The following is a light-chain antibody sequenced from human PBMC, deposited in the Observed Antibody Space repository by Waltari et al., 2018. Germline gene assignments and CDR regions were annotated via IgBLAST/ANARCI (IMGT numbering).Light chain of an antibody. CDR1: SSDVGSYNL. CDR3: CSYAGSLVV. CDR2: EGS. V-gene: IGLV2-23*01. Sequence: QSALTQPASVSGSPGQSITISCTGTSSDVGSYNLVSWYQQHPGKAPKLMIYEGSKRPSGVSKRVSGAKSGNTASLTIYGLQAEDEADYYCCSYAGSLVVFGGGTKLTVL. J-gene: IGLJ2*01.